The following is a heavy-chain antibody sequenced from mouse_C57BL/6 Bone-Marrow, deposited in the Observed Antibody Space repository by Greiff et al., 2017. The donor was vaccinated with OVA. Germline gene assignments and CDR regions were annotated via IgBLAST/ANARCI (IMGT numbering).Heavy chain of an antibody. V-gene: IGHV7-1*01. CDR1: GFTFSDFY. J-gene: IGHJ3*01. D-gene: IGHD4-1*01. CDR2: SRNKANDYTT. CDR3: ARDAWDHHAFAY. Sequence: EVQGVESGGGLVQSGRSLRLSCATSGFTFSDFYMEWVRQAPGKGLEWIAASRNKANDYTTEYSASVKGRFIVSRDTSQSILYLQMNALRAEDTAIYYCARDAWDHHAFAYWGQGTLVTVSA.